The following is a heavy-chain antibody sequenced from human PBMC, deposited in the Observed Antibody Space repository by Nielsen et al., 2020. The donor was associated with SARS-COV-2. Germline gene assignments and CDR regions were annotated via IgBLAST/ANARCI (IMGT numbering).Heavy chain of an antibody. V-gene: IGHV3-23*01. CDR1: EFTFSNYA. CDR3: AKDGVIGYGDYPDYYGLDV. CDR2: VSGSGYST. Sequence: GSLRLSCAASEFTFSNYAMSWVRQAPGKGLEWVSGVSGSGYSTYYADSVKGRFTISRDNSENSLYLQMNSLRAEDTAVYYCAKDGVIGYGDYPDYYGLDVWGQGTTVTVSS. J-gene: IGHJ6*02. D-gene: IGHD4-17*01.